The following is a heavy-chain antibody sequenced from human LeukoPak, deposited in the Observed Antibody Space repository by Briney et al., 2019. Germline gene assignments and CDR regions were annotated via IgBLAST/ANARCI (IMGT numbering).Heavy chain of an antibody. CDR1: GGSISSGDYY. J-gene: IGHJ4*02. D-gene: IGHD2-21*02. CDR2: IYYSGST. CDR3: ASLNCGGDCYTDY. Sequence: PSQTLSLTCTVSGGSISSGDYYWSWIRQPPGKGLEWLVYIYYSGSTYYNPSLKSRATISVDTSKNQFSLKLSSVTAADTAVYYCASLNCGGDCYTDYWGQGTLVTVSS. V-gene: IGHV4-30-4*01.